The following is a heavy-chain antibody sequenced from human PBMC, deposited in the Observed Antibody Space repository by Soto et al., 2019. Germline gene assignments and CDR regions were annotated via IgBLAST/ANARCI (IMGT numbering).Heavy chain of an antibody. CDR1: GESFSGYY. CDR3: ARYEYGNSLYGVDV. J-gene: IGHJ6*02. D-gene: IGHD1-7*01. V-gene: IGHV4-34*02. Sequence: QVHLQQRGAGLLKPSETLSLNCVVSGESFSGYYWSWIRQTPGMGLEWIGEVDHRGSTTYNPSLKDPASITINSFKKLFSLELTSVTAADTALYFCARYEYGNSLYGVDVWGQGTRVTVSS. CDR2: VDHRGST.